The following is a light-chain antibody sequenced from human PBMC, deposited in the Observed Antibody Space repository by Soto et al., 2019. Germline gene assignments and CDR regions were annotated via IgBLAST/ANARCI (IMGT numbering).Light chain of an antibody. Sequence: EIVLTQSPGTLSLSPGERATLSCRASQSVSSSYLAWYQQKPVQAPRLLIYGASSRATGIPDRFSGSGSGTDFPLTISRLEPEDFAVYYCQQYGSSLFGPGTKVDIK. CDR1: QSVSSSY. CDR2: GAS. J-gene: IGKJ3*01. V-gene: IGKV3-20*01. CDR3: QQYGSSL.